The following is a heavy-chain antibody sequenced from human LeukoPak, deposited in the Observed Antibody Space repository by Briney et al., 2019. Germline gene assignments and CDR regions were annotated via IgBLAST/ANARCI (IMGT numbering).Heavy chain of an antibody. Sequence: SQTLSLTCTVSGGSISSGGYYWSWIRQHPGKGLEWTGYIYYSGSTYYNPSLKSRVTISVDTSKNQFSLKLSSVTAADTAVYYCARGYSSSWCFDYWGQGTLVTVSS. CDR3: ARGYSSSWCFDY. D-gene: IGHD6-13*01. CDR1: GGSISSGGYY. CDR2: IYYSGST. J-gene: IGHJ4*02. V-gene: IGHV4-31*03.